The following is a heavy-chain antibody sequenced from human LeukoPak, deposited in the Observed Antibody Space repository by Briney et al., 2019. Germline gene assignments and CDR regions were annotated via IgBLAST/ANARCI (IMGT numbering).Heavy chain of an antibody. Sequence: PGGSLRLSCVASGVTLSNYAMSWARQAPGKGLEWVSGISSSGSGGNTYYADSVKGRFTISRDSSRNTLFLHMNTLRAEDTAMYYCARDPRDDHNSLDSWGQGTQVTVSS. V-gene: IGHV3-23*01. CDR1: GVTLSNYA. J-gene: IGHJ5*01. CDR2: ISSSGSGGNT. CDR3: ARDPRDDHNSLDS.